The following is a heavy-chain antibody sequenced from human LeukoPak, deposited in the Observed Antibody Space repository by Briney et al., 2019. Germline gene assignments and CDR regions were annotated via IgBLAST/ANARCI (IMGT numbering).Heavy chain of an antibody. Sequence: PSETLSLTCTVSGGSISSSSYYWGWIRQPPGKGLEWIGSIYYSGSTYYNPSLKSRVTISVDTSKNQFSLKLSSVTAADTAVYYCARALCSTSCYSYYYYGMDVWGQGTTVTVSS. CDR3: ARALCSTSCYSYYYYGMDV. V-gene: IGHV4-39*07. CDR2: IYYSGST. CDR1: GGSISSSSYY. D-gene: IGHD2-2*01. J-gene: IGHJ6*02.